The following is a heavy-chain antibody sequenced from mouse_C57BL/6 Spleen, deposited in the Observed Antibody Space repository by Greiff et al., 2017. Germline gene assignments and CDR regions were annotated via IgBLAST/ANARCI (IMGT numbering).Heavy chain of an antibody. D-gene: IGHD2-2*01. CDR1: GFTFSSYG. J-gene: IGHJ4*01. V-gene: IGHV5-6*02. Sequence: EVKLVESGGDLVKPGGSLKLSCAASGFTFSSYGMSWVRQTPDKRLEWVATISSGGSYTYYPDSVKGRFTISRDNAKNTLYLQMSSLKSEDTAMYYCARRGLRKRLDYAMDYWGQGTSVTVSS. CDR2: ISSGGSYT. CDR3: ARRGLRKRLDYAMDY.